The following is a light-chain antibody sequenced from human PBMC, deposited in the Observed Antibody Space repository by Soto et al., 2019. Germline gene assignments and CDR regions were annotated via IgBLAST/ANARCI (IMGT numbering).Light chain of an antibody. V-gene: IGKV1-5*03. CDR1: QSISSW. CDR3: QQYKSYSRT. Sequence: DIQMTQSPSTLSASVGDRVTITCRASQSISSWLVWYQQKPGKTPKLLIYKASSLESGVPSRFSGSGSGTEVTLTISSLQPDDFATYYCQQYKSYSRTFGQGTKVEIK. CDR2: KAS. J-gene: IGKJ4*01.